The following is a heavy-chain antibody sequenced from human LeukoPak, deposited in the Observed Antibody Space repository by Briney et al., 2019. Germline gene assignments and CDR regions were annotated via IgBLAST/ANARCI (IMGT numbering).Heavy chain of an antibody. V-gene: IGHV4-61*02. CDR3: ATGVKGGPSRIFGVTGGDYYYYMDG. CDR1: GGSISSGRYY. J-gene: IGHJ6*03. D-gene: IGHD3-3*01. CDR2: IYTRGST. Sequence: PSETLSLTCTVSGGSISSGRYYWSWIRQPAGKGLDWIGRIYTRGSTNYNPSIKSRVTLSVDTSKHQFSLKLSSVTAADWAVYYCATGVKGGPSRIFGVTGGDYYYYMDGWGEGTTVTVYS.